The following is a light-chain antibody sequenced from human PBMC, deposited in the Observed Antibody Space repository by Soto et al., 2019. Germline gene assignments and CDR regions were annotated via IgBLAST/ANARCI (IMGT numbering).Light chain of an antibody. CDR1: QSVSSN. V-gene: IGKV3-11*01. Sequence: EIVMTQSPATLSVSPGERATLSCRASQSVSSNLAWYQQKPGQAPRLLIDDTSYRATGIPARFSGSGSGTDFTLTISSLEPEDFAVYYYQQRSNWITFGQRTRLEIK. CDR2: DTS. CDR3: QQRSNWIT. J-gene: IGKJ5*01.